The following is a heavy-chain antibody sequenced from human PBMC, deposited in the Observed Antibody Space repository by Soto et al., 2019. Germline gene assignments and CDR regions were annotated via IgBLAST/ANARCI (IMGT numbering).Heavy chain of an antibody. Sequence: QVQLQESGPGLVKSSQTLSLTCTVSGGSFSSGGYYWSWISQHPEKGLEWIGYVYYSGTTLYNPSLAGRISMSVDTSKRQLSTKLSSVTAADTAVYYCARGRTIAARAIKYSYCMDVWGHGATVTVSS. CDR3: ARGRTIAARAIKYSYCMDV. J-gene: IGHJ6*02. CDR1: GGSFSSGGYY. D-gene: IGHD6-6*01. CDR2: VYYSGTT. V-gene: IGHV4-31*03.